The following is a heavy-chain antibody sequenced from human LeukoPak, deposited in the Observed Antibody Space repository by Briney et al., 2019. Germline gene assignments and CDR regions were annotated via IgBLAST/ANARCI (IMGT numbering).Heavy chain of an antibody. J-gene: IGHJ6*02. CDR2: INHSGST. V-gene: IGHV4-34*01. CDR1: GGSFSGYY. D-gene: IGHD4-11*01. CDR3: ARRLQYYYYGMDV. Sequence: PSETLSLTCAVYGGSFSGYYWSWIRQPPGKGLEGIGEINHSGSTNYNPSLKSRVTISVDTSKNQFSLRLSSVTAADTAVYYCARRLQYYYYGMDVWGQGTTVTVSS.